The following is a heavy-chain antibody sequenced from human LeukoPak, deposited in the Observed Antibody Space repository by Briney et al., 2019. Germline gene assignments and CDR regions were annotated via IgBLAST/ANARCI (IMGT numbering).Heavy chain of an antibody. CDR3: ARRYHWRFDP. V-gene: IGHV3-23*01. CDR1: GFTFSSYA. J-gene: IGHJ5*02. CDR2: ISDSDGST. Sequence: TGGSLRLSCAASGFTFSSYAMSWVRQAPGKGREWVSEISDSDGSTYYADSVKGRFPISRDNPKNTLYLQMNSLRAEDTAVYYCARRYHWRFDPWGQGTLVTVSS. D-gene: IGHD1-1*01.